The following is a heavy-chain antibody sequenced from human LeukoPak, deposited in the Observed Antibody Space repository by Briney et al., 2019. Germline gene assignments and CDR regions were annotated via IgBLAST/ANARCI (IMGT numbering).Heavy chain of an antibody. CDR2: IYSSGST. CDR3: ARDRYSYGF. CDR1: GGSISSSYYY. D-gene: IGHD5-18*01. Sequence: PSETLSLTCTVSGGSISSSYYYWGWIRQPPGKGLEWIGSIYSSGSTYYNPSLKSRVTISVDTSKNQFSLKLSSVTAADTAVYYCARDRYSYGFWGQGILVTVSS. J-gene: IGHJ4*02. V-gene: IGHV4-39*02.